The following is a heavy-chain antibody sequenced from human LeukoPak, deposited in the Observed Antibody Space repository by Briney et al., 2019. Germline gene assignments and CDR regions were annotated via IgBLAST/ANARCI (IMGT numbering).Heavy chain of an antibody. CDR3: ARLPAAMPGLRNYFDY. CDR2: IYNSGST. Sequence: SETLSLTCTVSGGSISSSSYHWGWIPPPPGKGLVWIGSIYNSGSTYYNPSLNSRVTISVATSKTQFSLNLSSVTAADTAVYYCARLPAAMPGLRNYFDYWGQGTLVTASS. V-gene: IGHV4-39*01. CDR1: GGSISSSSYH. J-gene: IGHJ4*02. D-gene: IGHD2-2*01.